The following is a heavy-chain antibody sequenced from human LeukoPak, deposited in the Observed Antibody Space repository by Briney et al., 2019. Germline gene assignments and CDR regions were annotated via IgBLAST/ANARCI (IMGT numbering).Heavy chain of an antibody. CDR3: ARGATVVDWYFDL. D-gene: IGHD4-23*01. V-gene: IGHV1-69*13. Sequence: SVTVSCKASGGTFSSYAISWVRQAPGQGLEWMGGIIPIFGTANYAQKFQGRVTITADESTSTAYMELSSLRSEDTAVYYCARGATVVDWYFDLWGRGTLVTVSS. CDR1: GGTFSSYA. J-gene: IGHJ2*01. CDR2: IIPIFGTA.